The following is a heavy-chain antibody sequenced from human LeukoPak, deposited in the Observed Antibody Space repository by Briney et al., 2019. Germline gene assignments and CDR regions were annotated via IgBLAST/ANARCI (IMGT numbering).Heavy chain of an antibody. CDR1: GFTFSSYG. CDR2: IRYDGSNK. D-gene: IGHD3-22*01. V-gene: IGHV3-30*02. J-gene: IGHJ4*02. Sequence: GGSLRLSCAASGFTFSSYGMHWVRQAPGKGLEWVAFIRYDGSNKYYADSVKGRFTISRDNSKNTLYLLMNSLRAEDTAVYYCAKDIRNYYDSSGYFDYWGQGTLVTVSS. CDR3: AKDIRNYYDSSGYFDY.